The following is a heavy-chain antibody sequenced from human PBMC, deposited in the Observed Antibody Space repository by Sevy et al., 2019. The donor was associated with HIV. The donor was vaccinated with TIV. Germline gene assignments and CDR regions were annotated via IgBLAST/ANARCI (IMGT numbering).Heavy chain of an antibody. CDR3: ARDMDNYDSAGYQDAFDI. D-gene: IGHD3-22*01. Sequence: GGSLRLSCAASGFTFSSYSMNWVRQAPGKGLEWVSYISSSSSTIYYADSVEGRFTISRDNSKNTLYLQMNSLRAEDTAVYYCARDMDNYDSAGYQDAFDIWGQGTMVTVSS. J-gene: IGHJ3*02. CDR1: GFTFSSYS. V-gene: IGHV3-48*01. CDR2: ISSSSSTI.